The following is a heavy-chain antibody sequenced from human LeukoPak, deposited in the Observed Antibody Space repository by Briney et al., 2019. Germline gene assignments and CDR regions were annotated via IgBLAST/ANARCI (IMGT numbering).Heavy chain of an antibody. Sequence: GGSLRLSCAASGFTVSSNYMSCVREAPGPGLEWGSVIYSGGSTYYEDSVKGRFTISRDNSKNTLYLQMNSLRAEDTAVYYCAAAWELLPDAFDIWGQGTMVTVSS. D-gene: IGHD1-26*01. V-gene: IGHV3-53*01. J-gene: IGHJ3*02. CDR2: IYSGGST. CDR1: GFTVSSNY. CDR3: AAAWELLPDAFDI.